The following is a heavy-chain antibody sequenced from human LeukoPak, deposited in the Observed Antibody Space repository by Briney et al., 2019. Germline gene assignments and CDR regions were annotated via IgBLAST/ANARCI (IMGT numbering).Heavy chain of an antibody. CDR1: ALTLNNYG. V-gene: IGHV3-23*01. Sequence: TGGSLRLSCTASALTLNNYGMNWVRQAPGKGLEWVSTISDSGESTFYADSVKGRFTISRDSSKNTVSLQMNRLRAEDTAVYYCAKSLRYRCGDCLEDWGQGTLVTVSS. CDR3: AKSLRYRCGDCLED. CDR2: ISDSGEST. J-gene: IGHJ4*02. D-gene: IGHD2-21*02.